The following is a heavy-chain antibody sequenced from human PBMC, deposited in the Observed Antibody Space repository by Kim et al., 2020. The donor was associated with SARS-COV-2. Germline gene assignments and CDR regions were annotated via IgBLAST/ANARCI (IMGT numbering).Heavy chain of an antibody. CDR2: LRGDGSQK. D-gene: IGHD3-16*02. J-gene: IGHJ4*02. Sequence: GGSLRLSCEGSGFFSNFHWMSWVRQAPGKGLEWVAILRGDGSQKFYAESVKGRFTISRDNSKTSVYLQMDGLSGDDTAVYYCVRHRGHSFDLWGPGTLVTVSS. CDR1: GFFSNFHW. V-gene: IGHV3-7*01. CDR3: VRHRGHSFDL.